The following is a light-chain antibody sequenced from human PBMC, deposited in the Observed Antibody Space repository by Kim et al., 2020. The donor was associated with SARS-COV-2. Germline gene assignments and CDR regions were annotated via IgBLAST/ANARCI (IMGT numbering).Light chain of an antibody. CDR1: SGDVGGYNY. Sequence: GQSVDTSCTGTSGDVGGYNYVSWYQQHQGKAPKLMIYDVSKRPSGVPDRFSGAKSGNTASLTISGLQAEDEADYYCCSYAGSYTWVFGGGTQLTVL. CDR2: DVS. V-gene: IGLV2-11*01. CDR3: CSYAGSYTWV. J-gene: IGLJ3*02.